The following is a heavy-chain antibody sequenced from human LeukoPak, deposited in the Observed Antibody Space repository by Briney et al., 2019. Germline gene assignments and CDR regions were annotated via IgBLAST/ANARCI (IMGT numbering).Heavy chain of an antibody. CDR1: GFTVSSNY. Sequence: GGSLRLSCAASGFTVSSNYMSWVRQAPGKGLEWVSVIYSGGSTYYADSVKGRFTISRDNSKNTLYLQMNSLRAEDTAVYYCARGGEYYYYGMDVWGQGTTVTVSS. J-gene: IGHJ6*02. V-gene: IGHV3-53*01. CDR3: ARGGEYYYYGMDV. D-gene: IGHD3-10*01. CDR2: IYSGGST.